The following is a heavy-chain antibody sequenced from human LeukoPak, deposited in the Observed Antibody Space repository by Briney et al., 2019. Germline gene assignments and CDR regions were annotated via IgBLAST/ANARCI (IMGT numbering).Heavy chain of an antibody. CDR2: IRYDGTKK. CDR3: ARKGGYCSSTSCSPDY. D-gene: IGHD2-2*01. Sequence: GGSLRLSCAASGFTFSSYGMHWVRQAPGKGLEWVAFIRYDGTKKYYTDSVKGRFTISRDDSKNTLYLQMNSLRPDDTAVYYCARKGGYCSSTSCSPDYWGQGTLVTVSS. CDR1: GFTFSSYG. V-gene: IGHV3-30*02. J-gene: IGHJ4*02.